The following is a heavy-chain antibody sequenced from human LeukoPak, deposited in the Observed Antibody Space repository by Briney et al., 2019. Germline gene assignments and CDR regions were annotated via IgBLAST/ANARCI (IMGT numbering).Heavy chain of an antibody. CDR3: ARGGPRGYSYGQFDP. Sequence: SETLSLTCTVSGGSISTYYWSWIRQPPGKGLEWIGYIYSSGSTNYNPSLKSQVTISVDTSKNQFSLKLGSVTAADTALYYCARGGPRGYSYGQFDPWGQGTLVTVSS. D-gene: IGHD5-18*01. CDR2: IYSSGST. J-gene: IGHJ5*02. V-gene: IGHV4-59*01. CDR1: GGSISTYY.